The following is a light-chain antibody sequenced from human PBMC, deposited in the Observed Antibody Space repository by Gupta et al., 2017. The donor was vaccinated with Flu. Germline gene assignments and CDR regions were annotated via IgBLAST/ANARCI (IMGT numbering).Light chain of an antibody. CDR3: YSHEGSSNIFV. Sequence: ITTSCTGTSSDVGSYNPVSWYQQHPGKAPKLMIYDVNKRPSGVPNRFSGSKSGNTASLTITGLQAEDEADYYCYSHEGSSNIFVFGTGTTLTVL. CDR2: DVN. J-gene: IGLJ1*01. V-gene: IGLV2-23*02. CDR1: SSDVGSYNP.